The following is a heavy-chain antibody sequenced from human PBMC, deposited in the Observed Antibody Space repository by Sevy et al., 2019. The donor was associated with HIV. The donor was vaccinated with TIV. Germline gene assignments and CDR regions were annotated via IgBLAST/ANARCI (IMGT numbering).Heavy chain of an antibody. CDR3: ARQDHTDEIFDY. CDR1: GYTFTSYG. V-gene: IGHV1-18*01. CDR2: ISAYNGNT. J-gene: IGHJ4*02. D-gene: IGHD2-2*02. Sequence: ASVKVSCKASGYTFTSYGISWVRQAPGQGLEWMGWISAYNGNTNDAQKLQGRVTMTTDTSTSTAYMELRSLRSDDTAVYYCARQDHTDEIFDYWGQGTLVTVSS.